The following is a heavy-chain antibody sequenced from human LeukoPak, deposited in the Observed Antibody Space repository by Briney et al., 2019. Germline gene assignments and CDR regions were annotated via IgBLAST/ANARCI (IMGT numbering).Heavy chain of an antibody. J-gene: IGHJ4*02. CDR2: IYYSGST. Sequence: SETLSLTCTVSGGSISSYYWSWIRQPPGKGLEWIGYIYYSGSTNYNPSLKSRVTISVDTSKNRFSLKLSSVTAADTAVYYCASWGDYGDYYFDYWGQGTLVTVSS. CDR3: ASWGDYGDYYFDY. CDR1: GGSISSYY. D-gene: IGHD4-17*01. V-gene: IGHV4-59*12.